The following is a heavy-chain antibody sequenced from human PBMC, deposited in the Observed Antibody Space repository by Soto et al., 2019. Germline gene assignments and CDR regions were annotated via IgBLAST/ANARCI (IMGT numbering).Heavy chain of an antibody. Sequence: EVQLLESGGGLIQPGGSLRLSCAASGFTVSSNYMSWVRQAPGKGLEWVSVIYSGGSTYYADSVKGRFTISRDNSKNTLYLQMNSLRAEDTAVYYCARGGLGIEYYFDYWGQGTLVTVSS. CDR3: ARGGLGIEYYFDY. D-gene: IGHD2-21*01. J-gene: IGHJ4*02. CDR2: IYSGGST. V-gene: IGHV3-53*01. CDR1: GFTVSSNY.